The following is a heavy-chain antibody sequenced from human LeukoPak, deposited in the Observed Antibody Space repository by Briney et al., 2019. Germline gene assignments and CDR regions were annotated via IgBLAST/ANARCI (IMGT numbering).Heavy chain of an antibody. CDR3: AKSMSGGLGFFQS. Sequence: ASVNVSCKASGYTFTDYYIHWVRQAPGQGLEWMGWINPNGGGTNYAQNFQGRVTMTRDTSITTTYMELRSLRSDDTAVYYCAKSMSGGLGFFQSWGQGTLVTVSS. CDR1: GYTFTDYY. D-gene: IGHD2-15*01. CDR2: INPNGGGT. J-gene: IGHJ1*01. V-gene: IGHV1-2*02.